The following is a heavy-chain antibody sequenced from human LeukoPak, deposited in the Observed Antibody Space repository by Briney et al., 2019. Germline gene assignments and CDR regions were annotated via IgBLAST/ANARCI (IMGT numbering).Heavy chain of an antibody. V-gene: IGHV5-51*01. D-gene: IGHD3-22*01. Sequence: GESLKISCKGSGYSFTSYWIGWVRQMPGKGLEWMGIIYPGDSDTRYSPPFQGQVTISADKSISTAYLQWSSLKASDTAMYYCARPSYYYDSSGLLWGFDIWGQGTMVTVSS. CDR3: ARPSYYYDSSGLLWGFDI. J-gene: IGHJ3*02. CDR2: IYPGDSDT. CDR1: GYSFTSYW.